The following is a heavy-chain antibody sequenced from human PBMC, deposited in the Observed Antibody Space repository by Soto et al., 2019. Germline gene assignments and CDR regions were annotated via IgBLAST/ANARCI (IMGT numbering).Heavy chain of an antibody. V-gene: IGHV5-51*01. J-gene: IGHJ6*02. CDR2: IYPGDSDT. CDR1: GYTFANSW. CDR3: ARESGYSYGYYYYGMDV. D-gene: IGHD5-18*01. Sequence: GESLKISCYGSGYTFANSWLAWVRQMPGTGLEWMGIIYPGDSDTRYSPSFQGQVTISADKSISTAYLQWSSLKASDTAMYYCARESGYSYGYYYYGMDVWGQGATVTVSS.